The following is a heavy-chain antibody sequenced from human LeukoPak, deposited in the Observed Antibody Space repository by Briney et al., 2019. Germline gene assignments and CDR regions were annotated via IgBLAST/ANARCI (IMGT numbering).Heavy chain of an antibody. CDR2: ISSSSNYT. CDR3: ARAVGTGRQYYFDY. Sequence: PGGSLRLSCATSGFTFSDYYMSWIRQAPGKGLEWVSYISSSSNYTNYADSVKGRFTISRDNAKNSLYLPMNSLRAEDTAVYYCARAVGTGRQYYFDYWGQGTLVTVSS. CDR1: GFTFSDYY. V-gene: IGHV3-11*05. D-gene: IGHD2-21*02. J-gene: IGHJ4*02.